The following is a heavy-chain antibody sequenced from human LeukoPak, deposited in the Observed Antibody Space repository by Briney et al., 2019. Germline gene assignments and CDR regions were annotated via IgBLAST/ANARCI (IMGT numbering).Heavy chain of an antibody. Sequence: GGSLRLSCAASGFTFSSYGMHWVRQAPGKGREWVAFIRYDGSNKYYADSVKGRFTISRDNSKDTLYLQMNSLRAEDTAVYYCAKDKTLYCGGDCLFDYWGQGTLVTVSS. D-gene: IGHD2-21*02. CDR2: IRYDGSNK. CDR3: AKDKTLYCGGDCLFDY. V-gene: IGHV3-30*02. J-gene: IGHJ4*02. CDR1: GFTFSSYG.